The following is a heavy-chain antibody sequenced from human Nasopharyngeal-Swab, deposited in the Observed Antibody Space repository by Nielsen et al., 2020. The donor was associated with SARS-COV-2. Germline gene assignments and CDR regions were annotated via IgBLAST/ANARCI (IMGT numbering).Heavy chain of an antibody. J-gene: IGHJ3*02. V-gene: IGHV7-4-1*02. CDR3: ARDPRITIFGVVIPTTGDAFDI. D-gene: IGHD3-3*01. Sequence: ASVKVSCKASGYIFTSYDISWVRQAPGQGLEWMGWINTNTGNPTYAQGFTGRFVFSLDTSVSTAYLQISSLKAEDTAVCYCARDPRITIFGVVIPTTGDAFDIWGQGTMVTVSS. CDR2: INTNTGNP. CDR1: GYIFTSYD.